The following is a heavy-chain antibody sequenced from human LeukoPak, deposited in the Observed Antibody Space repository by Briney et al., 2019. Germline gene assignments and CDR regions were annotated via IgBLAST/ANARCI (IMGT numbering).Heavy chain of an antibody. CDR2: IYSGGST. CDR1: GFTVSSNY. V-gene: IGHV3-53*01. J-gene: IGHJ4*02. D-gene: IGHD3-22*01. CDR3: ARALYYYDSSGYIDY. Sequence: GGSLRLSCAASGFTVSSNYMSWVRQAPGKGLEWVSVIYSGGSTYYADSVKGRFTISRDNSKNTLYLQMTSLRAEDTAVYSCARALYYYDSSGYIDYWGQGTLVTVSS.